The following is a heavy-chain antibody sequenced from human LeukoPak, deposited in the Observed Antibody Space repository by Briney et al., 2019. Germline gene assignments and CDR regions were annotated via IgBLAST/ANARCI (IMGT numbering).Heavy chain of an antibody. Sequence: QTGGSLRLSCAASGFTFSSYAMSWVRQAPGKGLEWVSAISGSGGSTYYADSVKGRFTIPRDNSKNTLYLQMNSLRAEDTAVYYCAKVSAAAGTWTFDYWGQGTLVTVSS. CDR3: AKVSAAAGTWTFDY. J-gene: IGHJ4*02. CDR1: GFTFSSYA. V-gene: IGHV3-23*01. D-gene: IGHD6-13*01. CDR2: ISGSGGST.